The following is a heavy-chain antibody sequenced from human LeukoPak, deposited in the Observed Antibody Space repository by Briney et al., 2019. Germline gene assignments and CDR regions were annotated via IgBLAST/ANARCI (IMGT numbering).Heavy chain of an antibody. D-gene: IGHD2-2*01. CDR1: GLTFNNYA. J-gene: IGHJ4*02. CDR2: ISGRGASK. V-gene: IGHV3-23*01. CDR3: AKGQAGTYIVVVPAAMFY. Sequence: GGSLRLSCAVSGLTFNNYAMSWVRQAPGKGLEWVSGISGRGASKYYADSVKGRFTISRDNSKNTLYLQMNSLRAEDTAVYYCAKGQAGTYIVVVPAAMFYWGQGTLVTVSS.